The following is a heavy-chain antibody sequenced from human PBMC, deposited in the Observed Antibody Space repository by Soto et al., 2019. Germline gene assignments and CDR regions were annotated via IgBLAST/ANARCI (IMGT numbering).Heavy chain of an antibody. Sequence: PGGSLRLSCAASGFICSSYDMSWVRQAPGKGLEWVLTILVDGRTFYVDSVKGRFTISRDSSKNTVYLQMNSLTAGDTALYYCAKATATGGGAFDICGQGTMVTVSS. V-gene: IGHV3-23*01. CDR3: AKATATGGGAFDI. D-gene: IGHD2-8*02. CDR1: GFICSSYD. J-gene: IGHJ3*02. CDR2: ILVDGRT.